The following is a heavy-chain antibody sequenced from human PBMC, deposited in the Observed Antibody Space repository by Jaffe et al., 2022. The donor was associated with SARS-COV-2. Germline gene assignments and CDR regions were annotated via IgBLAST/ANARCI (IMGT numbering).Heavy chain of an antibody. Sequence: QVQLQESGPGLVKPSETLSLTCTVSGGSVSSGSYYWSWIRQPPGKGLEWIGYIYYSGSTNYNPSLKSRVTISVDTSKNQFSLKLSSVTAADTAVYYCARDSGGNSYYYYYYMDVWGKGTTVTVSS. J-gene: IGHJ6*03. CDR3: ARDSGGNSYYYYYYMDV. D-gene: IGHD2-21*02. V-gene: IGHV4-61*01. CDR2: IYYSGST. CDR1: GGSVSSGSYY.